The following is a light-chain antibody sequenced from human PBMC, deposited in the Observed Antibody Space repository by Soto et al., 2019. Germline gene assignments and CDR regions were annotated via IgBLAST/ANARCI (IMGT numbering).Light chain of an antibody. CDR3: QQYYSFPYT. CDR2: AAS. J-gene: IGKJ2*01. V-gene: IGKV1-33*01. CDR1: QDISNY. Sequence: DIQMTQSPSSLSASVGDRVTITCQASQDISNYLNWYQQKPGKAPELLIYAASTLQSGVPSRFSGSGSGTDFTLTISCLQSEDFATYYCQQYYSFPYTFGQGTKVDIK.